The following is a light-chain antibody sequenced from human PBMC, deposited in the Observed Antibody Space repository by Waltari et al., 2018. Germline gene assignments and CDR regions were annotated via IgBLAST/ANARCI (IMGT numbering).Light chain of an antibody. CDR2: KDT. Sequence: SYELTQPPSVSVSPGQTARITCSGDALPKQYSFWYQQRSGPAPVVVIYKDTARPSGIPERFSGSSSGTRVTLTISGVQAEDEADYYCQSTDNSGTYVVFGGGTKLTVL. V-gene: IGLV3-25*03. CDR1: ALPKQY. J-gene: IGLJ2*01. CDR3: QSTDNSGTYVV.